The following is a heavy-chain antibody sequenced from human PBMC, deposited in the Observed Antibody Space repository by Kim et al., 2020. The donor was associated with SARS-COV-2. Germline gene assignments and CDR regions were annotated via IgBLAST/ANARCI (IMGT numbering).Heavy chain of an antibody. V-gene: IGHV1-69*01. CDR3: ARDPQYKNWFDP. J-gene: IGHJ5*02. Sequence: NYATKCPGSVTITADESTSTAYMELSSLGSDDTAVYYCARDPQYKNWFDPWGQGTLVTVSS. D-gene: IGHD1-20*01.